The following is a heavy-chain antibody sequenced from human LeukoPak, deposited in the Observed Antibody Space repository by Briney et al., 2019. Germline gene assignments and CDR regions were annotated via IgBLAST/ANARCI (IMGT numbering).Heavy chain of an antibody. Sequence: GGSLRLSCTTSKSNFNSYGMTWVRQAPGKGLEWVSSISGSGGSTQYAASVQGRFTISRDNSKNTLYLQMNSLRAEDTAVYYCAKAPKGSCLGGLCYSLDHWAQGTLVAVSS. CDR3: AKAPKGSCLGGLCYSLDH. D-gene: IGHD2-15*01. V-gene: IGHV3-23*01. CDR2: ISGSGGST. J-gene: IGHJ4*02. CDR1: KSNFNSYG.